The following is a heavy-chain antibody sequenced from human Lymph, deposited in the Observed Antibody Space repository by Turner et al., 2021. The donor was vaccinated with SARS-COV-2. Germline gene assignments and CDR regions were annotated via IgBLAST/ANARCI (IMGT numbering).Heavy chain of an antibody. CDR3: ARRHSENYDAFDI. CDR1: GGPFSTYV. Sequence: QVQLVQSGAEVKKPGSSVKVSCKASGGPFSTYVVSWVRQAPGQGLEWMGGIIPILGITNYAQKFQGRVTITADKSTSTAYMELSSLRAEDTAVYHCARRHSENYDAFDIWGQGTMVTVSS. J-gene: IGHJ3*02. D-gene: IGHD1-26*01. CDR2: IIPILGIT. V-gene: IGHV1-69*10.